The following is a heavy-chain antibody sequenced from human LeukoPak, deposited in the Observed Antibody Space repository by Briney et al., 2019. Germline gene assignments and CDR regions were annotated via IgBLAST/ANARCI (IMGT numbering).Heavy chain of an antibody. CDR2: INHSGSA. CDR3: ARGPRTVTKYSTRNKYYFDY. D-gene: IGHD4-17*01. Sequence: SETLSLTCAVYGGSFSGYYWSWIRQPPGKGLEWIGEINHSGSANYNPSLKSRVTISVDTSKNQFSLKLSSVTAADTAVYYCARGPRTVTKYSTRNKYYFDYWGQGTLVTVSS. CDR1: GGSFSGYY. V-gene: IGHV4-34*01. J-gene: IGHJ4*02.